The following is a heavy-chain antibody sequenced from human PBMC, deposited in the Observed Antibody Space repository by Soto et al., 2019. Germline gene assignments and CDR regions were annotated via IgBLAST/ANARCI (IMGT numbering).Heavy chain of an antibody. J-gene: IGHJ4*02. CDR1: GFTFSDYY. V-gene: IGHV3-11*01. D-gene: IGHD3-22*01. CDR3: AKIIWNDSSGPGDY. CDR2: ISGSGGTI. Sequence: PGGSLRLSCAASGFTFSDYYMSWIRQAPGKGLEWVSYISGSGGTIYYTDSVKGRFTISRDNAKTSLYLQMNSLRVEDTAVYYCAKIIWNDSSGPGDYWGQGTLVTVS.